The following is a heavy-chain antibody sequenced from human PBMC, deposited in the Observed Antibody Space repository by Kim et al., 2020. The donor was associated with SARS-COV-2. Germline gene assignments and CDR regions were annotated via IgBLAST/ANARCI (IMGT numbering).Heavy chain of an antibody. J-gene: IGHJ4*02. D-gene: IGHD6-19*01. CDR3: ARRLWGAVAGPDY. CDR2: IYYSGST. Sequence: SETLSLTCTVSGGSISSSSYYWGWIRQPPGKGLEWIGSIYYSGSTYYNPSLKSRVTISVDTSKNQFSLKLSSVTAADTAVYYCARRLWGAVAGPDYWGQGTLVTVSS. V-gene: IGHV4-39*01. CDR1: GGSISSSSYY.